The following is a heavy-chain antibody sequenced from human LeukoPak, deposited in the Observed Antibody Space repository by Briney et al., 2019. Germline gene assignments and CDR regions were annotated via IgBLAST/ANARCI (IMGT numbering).Heavy chain of an antibody. V-gene: IGHV4-31*03. J-gene: IGHJ4*02. CDR2: IYYSGST. Sequence: SEALSLTCTVSGGSISSGGYYWSWIRQHPGKGLEWIGYIYYSGSTYYNPSFKSRVTISVDTSKNQFSLKLSSVTAADTAVYYCASGYCSSTSCHGNFDYWGQGTLVTVSS. CDR3: ASGYCSSTSCHGNFDY. D-gene: IGHD2-2*01. CDR1: GGSISSGGYY.